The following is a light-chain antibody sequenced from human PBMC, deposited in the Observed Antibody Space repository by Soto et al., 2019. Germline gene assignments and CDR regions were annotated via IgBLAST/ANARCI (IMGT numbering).Light chain of an antibody. CDR2: GAS. Sequence: DIQMTQFPSSLSASVGDRVTITCRASEIISNFVNWYHQRPGKAPKLLIYGASNLQTGVPSRFSGVRSGTDFTLSISSLQPEDLGTYYCQQSYSTQYTFGQGTKLEIK. CDR3: QQSYSTQYT. V-gene: IGKV1-39*01. J-gene: IGKJ2*01. CDR1: EIISNF.